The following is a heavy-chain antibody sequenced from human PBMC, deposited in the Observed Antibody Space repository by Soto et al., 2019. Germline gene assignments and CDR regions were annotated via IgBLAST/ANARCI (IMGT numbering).Heavy chain of an antibody. V-gene: IGHV1-2*02. J-gene: IGHJ6*03. CDR1: GDTFTDYY. CDR2: INPNSGVT. Sequence: QVQLVQSGAEVKKPGASVTVSCRSSGDTFTDYYMHWVRQAPGQGLEWMGWINPNSGVTKYAQKFQGRGPMTRDTSIRTVYMQRSRLRSDDTAVYYCARESGGATATLDYYYFYMDVWGTGTTVTVSS. CDR3: ARESGGATATLDYYYFYMDV. D-gene: IGHD5-12*01.